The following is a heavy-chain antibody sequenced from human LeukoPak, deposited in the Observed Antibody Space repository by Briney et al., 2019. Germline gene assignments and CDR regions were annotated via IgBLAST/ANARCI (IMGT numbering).Heavy chain of an antibody. V-gene: IGHV1-69*04. D-gene: IGHD3-9*01. Sequence: SAKVSCRASGGTFCSYSISRVRQPPGQRGVGMKSIIPIHGITNYEQKFQGRVTITADKSTSTAYMELSSLRSEDTAVDYCARDLNRITILYYWGQGTLVTVSS. CDR1: GGTFCSYS. CDR3: ARDLNRITILYY. CDR2: IIPIHGIT. J-gene: IGHJ4*02.